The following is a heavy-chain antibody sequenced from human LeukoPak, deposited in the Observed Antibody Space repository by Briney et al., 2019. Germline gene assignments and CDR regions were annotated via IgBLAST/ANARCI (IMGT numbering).Heavy chain of an antibody. Sequence: GGSLRLSCAASGFTFSSYSMNWVRQAPGKGLEWVSSISSSSSYIYYADSVKGRCTISRDNAKNSLYLQMNSLRAEDTAVYYCARDWGELFGSDYWGQGTLVTVSS. J-gene: IGHJ4*02. CDR1: GFTFSSYS. D-gene: IGHD1-26*01. CDR2: ISSSSSYI. CDR3: ARDWGELFGSDY. V-gene: IGHV3-21*01.